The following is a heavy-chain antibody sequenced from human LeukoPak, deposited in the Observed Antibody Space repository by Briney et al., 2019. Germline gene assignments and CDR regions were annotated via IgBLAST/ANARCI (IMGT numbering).Heavy chain of an antibody. CDR2: ISGSGGST. V-gene: IGHV3-23*01. CDR1: GFTISSYA. J-gene: IGHJ1*01. CDR3: AKGFITMVRGVIPEYFQH. D-gene: IGHD3-10*01. Sequence: GGSLRLSCVASGFTISSYAMSWVRQAPGKGLEWVSAISGSGGSTYYADSVKGRFTISRDNSKNTLYLQMNSLRAEDTAVYYCAKGFITMVRGVIPEYFQHWGQGTLVTVSS.